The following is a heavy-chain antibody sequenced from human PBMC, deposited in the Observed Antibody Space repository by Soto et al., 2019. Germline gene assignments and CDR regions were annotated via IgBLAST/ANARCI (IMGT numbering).Heavy chain of an antibody. J-gene: IGHJ4*02. D-gene: IGHD6-6*01. V-gene: IGHV4-34*01. CDR2: INHSGST. CDR1: GGSFSGYY. CDR3: ARTSRFDC. Sequence: PSETLSLTCAVYGGSFSGYYWSWIRQPPGKGLEWIGEINHSGSTNYNPSLKSRVTMSVDTSKNQFSLKLSSVTAADTAVYYCARTSRFDCWGQGTLVTSPQ.